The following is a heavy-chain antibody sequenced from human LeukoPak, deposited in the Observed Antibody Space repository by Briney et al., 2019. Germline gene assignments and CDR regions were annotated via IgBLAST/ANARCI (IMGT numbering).Heavy chain of an antibody. Sequence: SETLSLTCTVSGGSISSYYWSWIRQPPGKGLEWIGYTYYSGSTNYNPSLKSRVTISVDTSKNQFSLKLSSVTAADTAVYYCARDRYGDPFDYWGQGTLVTVSS. V-gene: IGHV4-59*01. J-gene: IGHJ4*02. CDR1: GGSISSYY. D-gene: IGHD4-17*01. CDR2: TYYSGST. CDR3: ARDRYGDPFDY.